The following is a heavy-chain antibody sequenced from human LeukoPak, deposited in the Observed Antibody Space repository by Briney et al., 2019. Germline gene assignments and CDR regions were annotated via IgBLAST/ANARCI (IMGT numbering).Heavy chain of an antibody. Sequence: GGSLRPSCAASGFTFSHFWMSWVRQAPGKGLEWVAYIKKTGSETYYVDSVKGRFTITRDNTRNSLFLQMYSLRAEDTAVYFCAREDGYCSGGNCYSYFDPWGQGTLVTVSS. D-gene: IGHD2-15*01. CDR3: AREDGYCSGGNCYSYFDP. CDR1: GFTFSHFW. V-gene: IGHV3-7*01. J-gene: IGHJ4*02. CDR2: IKKTGSET.